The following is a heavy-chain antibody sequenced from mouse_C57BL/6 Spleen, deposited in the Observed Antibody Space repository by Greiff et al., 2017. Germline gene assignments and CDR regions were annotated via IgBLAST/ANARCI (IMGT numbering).Heavy chain of an antibody. D-gene: IGHD2-5*01. CDR2: ISYDGSN. CDR3: ARGSIVTSYYFDY. V-gene: IGHV3-6*01. J-gene: IGHJ2*01. Sequence: VQLQQSGPGLVKPSQSLSLTCSVTGYSITSGYYWNWIRQFPGNKLEWMGYISYDGSNNYNPSLKNRIPITRDTSKNQFFLRLNSVTTEDTATYYCARGSIVTSYYFDYWGQGTTLTVSS. CDR1: GYSITSGYY.